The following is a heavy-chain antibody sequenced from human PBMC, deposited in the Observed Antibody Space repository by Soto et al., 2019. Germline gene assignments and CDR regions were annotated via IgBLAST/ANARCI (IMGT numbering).Heavy chain of an antibody. CDR1: GFTFSGSA. D-gene: IGHD5-12*01. Sequence: EVQLVESGGGLVQPGGSLKLSCAASGFTFSGSAMHWVRQASGKGLEWVGRIRSKANSYAIADAAWVKVRFTISRDDSNNTAYRQMNRLKTEDTAEYYCTSSVYPISGRAGMDVWGQGTTVTVYS. CDR3: TSSVYPISGRAGMDV. V-gene: IGHV3-73*02. J-gene: IGHJ6*02. CDR2: IRSKANSYAI.